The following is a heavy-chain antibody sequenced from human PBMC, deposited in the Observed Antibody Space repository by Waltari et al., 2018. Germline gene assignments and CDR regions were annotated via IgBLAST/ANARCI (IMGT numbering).Heavy chain of an antibody. CDR3: ARNLLTSRDYYYYYYMDV. Sequence: EVQLVESGGGLVKPGGSLRLSCAASGFTFSSHSMNWVRQAPGTGLEWVSSISSSSSYIYYADSVKGRFTISRDNAKNSLYLQMNSLRAEDTAVYYCARNLLTSRDYYYYYYMDVWGKGTTVTISS. V-gene: IGHV3-21*01. J-gene: IGHJ6*03. CDR1: GFTFSSHS. CDR2: ISSSSSYI. D-gene: IGHD1-20*01.